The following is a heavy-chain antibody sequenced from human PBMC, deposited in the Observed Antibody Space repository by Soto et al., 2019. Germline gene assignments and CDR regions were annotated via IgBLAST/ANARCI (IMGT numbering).Heavy chain of an antibody. CDR3: ANDRTSYGSSAQFDY. D-gene: IGHD3-22*01. CDR2: ISGGGGST. Sequence: EVQLLESGGRLVQPGGSLRLSCAASGFSFSIYAMNWVRQAPGKGLEWVSGISGGGGSTYHADSVKGRFTISRDNSKNALYLTMNSRRAEDTPVYYCANDRTSYGSSAQFDYWGQGTLVTVSS. V-gene: IGHV3-23*01. J-gene: IGHJ4*02. CDR1: GFSFSIYA.